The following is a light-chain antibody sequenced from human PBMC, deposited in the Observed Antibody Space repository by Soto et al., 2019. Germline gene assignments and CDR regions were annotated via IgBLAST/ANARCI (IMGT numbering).Light chain of an antibody. Sequence: EIVLTQSPGTLSLSPGERATLSCRASQSVGSRFLAWYQQKPGQAPRLLIYGASNRATGIPERFSGSGSGTDFTLTISRLEPEDFAVYYCQQSGTSPPVAFGGGTKVEIK. V-gene: IGKV3-20*01. J-gene: IGKJ4*01. CDR2: GAS. CDR3: QQSGTSPPVA. CDR1: QSVGSRF.